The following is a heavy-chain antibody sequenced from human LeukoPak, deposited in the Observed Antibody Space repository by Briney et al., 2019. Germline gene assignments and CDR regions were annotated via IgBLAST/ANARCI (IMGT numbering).Heavy chain of an antibody. J-gene: IGHJ2*01. CDR2: IYYSGST. V-gene: IGHV4-59*12. CDR1: GGSISSYY. CDR3: AREIISSGWYQDQYWYFDL. Sequence: SETLSLTCTVSGGSISSYYWSWIRQPPGKGLEWIGYIYYSGSTNYNPSLKSRVTISVDTSKNQFSLKLSSVTAADTAVYYCAREIISSGWYQDQYWYFDLWGRGTLVTVSS. D-gene: IGHD6-19*01.